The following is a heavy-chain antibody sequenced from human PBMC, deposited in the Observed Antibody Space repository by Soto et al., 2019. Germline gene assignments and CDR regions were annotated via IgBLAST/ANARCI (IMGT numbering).Heavy chain of an antibody. J-gene: IGHJ6*02. D-gene: IGHD6-6*01. CDR1: GFTFSSYA. CDR2: ISYDGSNK. V-gene: IGHV3-30-3*01. CDR3: ARDRPKNRPYYYHYGMDV. Sequence: GGSLRLSCAASGFTFSSYAMHWVRQAPGKGLEWVAVISYDGSNKYYADSVKGRFTISRDNSKNTLYLQMNSLRAEDTAVYYCARDRPKNRPYYYHYGMDVWGQGTTVTVSS.